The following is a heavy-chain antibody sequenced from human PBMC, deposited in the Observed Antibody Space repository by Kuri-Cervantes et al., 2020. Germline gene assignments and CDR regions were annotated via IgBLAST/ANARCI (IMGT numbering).Heavy chain of an antibody. V-gene: IGHV4-61*01. J-gene: IGHJ1*01. D-gene: IGHD2-15*01. Sequence: GSLRLSCTVSGGSVSSGSYYWSWIRQPPGKGLEWIGYIYYSGSTNYNPSLKSRVTISVDKSKNQFSLKLSSVTAADTAVYYCASGYCSGGSCHPGYFQHWGQGTLVTVSS. CDR1: GGSVSSGSYY. CDR3: ASGYCSGGSCHPGYFQH. CDR2: IYYSGST.